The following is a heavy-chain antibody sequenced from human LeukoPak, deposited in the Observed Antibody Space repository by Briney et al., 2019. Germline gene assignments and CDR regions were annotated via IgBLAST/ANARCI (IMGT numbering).Heavy chain of an antibody. D-gene: IGHD3-3*01. J-gene: IGHJ4*02. V-gene: IGHV3-23*01. CDR1: GFTFSSYA. CDR2: ISGSGGST. Sequence: PGGSLRLSCAASGFTFSSYAMSWVRQAPGKGLEWVSAISGSGGSTYYADSVKGRFTISRDNSKNTLYLQMNSLRAEDTALYYCAKDMVFGVVSPFDYWGQGTLVTVSS. CDR3: AKDMVFGVVSPFDY.